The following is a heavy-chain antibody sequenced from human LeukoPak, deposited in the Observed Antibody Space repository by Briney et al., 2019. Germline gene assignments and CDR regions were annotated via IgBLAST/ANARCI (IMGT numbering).Heavy chain of an antibody. CDR3: ARDLYGRFDY. D-gene: IGHD4-17*01. CDR2: TDYSGST. J-gene: IGHJ4*02. Sequence: SETLSLTCSVSAGSFSTINYYWTWIRQPPGKGLEWVGYTDYSGSTNYNPSLKSRVTISVDTSKNRFSLKLTSLTAADTAVYYCARDLYGRFDYWGQGSLVTVSS. CDR1: AGSFSTINYY. V-gene: IGHV4-61*01.